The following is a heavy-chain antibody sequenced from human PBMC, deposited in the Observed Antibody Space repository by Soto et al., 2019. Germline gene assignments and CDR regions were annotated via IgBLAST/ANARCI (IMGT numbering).Heavy chain of an antibody. V-gene: IGHV4-61*01. J-gene: IGHJ4*02. D-gene: IGHD2-15*01. CDR1: GVSISSVRSS. Sequence: SETLSLTCGVSGVSISSVRSSWAWIRQPPGKGLEWIGYIYYSGSTNYNPSLKSRVTISVDTSKNQFSLKLSSVTAADTAVYYCARGVEEYCSGGSCYPVRYYFDYWGQGTLVTVSS. CDR2: IYYSGST. CDR3: ARGVEEYCSGGSCYPVRYYFDY.